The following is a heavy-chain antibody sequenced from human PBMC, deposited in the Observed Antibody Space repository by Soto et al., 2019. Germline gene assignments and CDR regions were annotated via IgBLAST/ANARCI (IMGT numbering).Heavy chain of an antibody. CDR3: VRDMQLAGYITTPRTGFDP. Sequence: EVQLVESGGGLVEPVRSLRLSCAASGFTFDDYGMHWVRQVPGTGLEWASGISWNSYKIAYADSVKGRFTISRDNVKNSLYLLMSSRIADDTALYYCVRDMQLAGYITTPRTGFDPWGQGTLVTVSS. CDR1: GFTFDDYG. CDR2: ISWNSYKI. J-gene: IGHJ5*02. D-gene: IGHD3-16*02. V-gene: IGHV3-9*01.